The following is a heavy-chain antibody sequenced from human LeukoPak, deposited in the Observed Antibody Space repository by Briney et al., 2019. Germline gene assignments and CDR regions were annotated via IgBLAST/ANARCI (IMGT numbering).Heavy chain of an antibody. CDR3: ARIYYGSGSYYRVDY. Sequence: KTSETLSLTCTVSGGSISTGPYYWGRIRQPPGKGLEWIGSIYYSGNTYYNPSLKSRVTISVDTPKNQFSLKLSSVTAADTAMYYCARIYYGSGSYYRVDYWGQGTLVTVSS. CDR2: IYYSGNT. V-gene: IGHV4-39*01. D-gene: IGHD3-10*01. J-gene: IGHJ4*02. CDR1: GGSISTGPYY.